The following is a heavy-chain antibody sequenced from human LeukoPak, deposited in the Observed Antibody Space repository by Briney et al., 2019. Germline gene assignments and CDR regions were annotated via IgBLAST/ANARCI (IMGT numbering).Heavy chain of an antibody. D-gene: IGHD2-15*01. V-gene: IGHV3-21*01. CDR2: ISSSSSYI. Sequence: GGSLRLSCAASGFTLSTYWMSWVRQAPGKGLEWVSSISSSSSYIYYADSVKGRFTISRDSAKNSLYLQMNSLRAEDTAVYYCARAYCSGGSCYLTRFDYWGQGTLVTVSS. CDR3: ARAYCSGGSCYLTRFDY. CDR1: GFTLSTYW. J-gene: IGHJ4*02.